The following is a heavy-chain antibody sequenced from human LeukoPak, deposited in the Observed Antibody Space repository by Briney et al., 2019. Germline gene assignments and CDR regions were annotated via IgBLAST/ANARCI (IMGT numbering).Heavy chain of an antibody. D-gene: IGHD1-26*01. V-gene: IGHV3-73*01. CDR3: TRDSGTYSWFDP. CDR2: IHKKHKGCATAT. J-gene: IGHJ5*02. CDR1: GFTFSGSA. Sequence: GGPLRLSRAASGFTFSGSAIHWVRQSSRKGLEWGGQIHKKHKGCATATAYAASVKGRFTISRDDSINMAYLQMKSLKTEDTALYYCTRDSGTYSWFDPWGQGTLVTVSS.